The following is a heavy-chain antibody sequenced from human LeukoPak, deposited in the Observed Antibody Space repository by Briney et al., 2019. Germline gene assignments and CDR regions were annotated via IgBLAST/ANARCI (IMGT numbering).Heavy chain of an antibody. Sequence: GGSLRLSCAASGFTFSSHLMHWVRQAQGTGLVWVSSVKSDGTATNYADSVKGRFTISRDNARNTLYLQMNSLRVEDTAVYYCVRKFATGDWGQGTLVTVSS. D-gene: IGHD1-14*01. CDR2: VKSDGTAT. J-gene: IGHJ4*02. CDR1: GFTFSSHL. V-gene: IGHV3-74*01. CDR3: VRKFATGD.